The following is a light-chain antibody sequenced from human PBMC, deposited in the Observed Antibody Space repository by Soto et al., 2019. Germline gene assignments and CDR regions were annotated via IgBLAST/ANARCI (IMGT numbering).Light chain of an antibody. CDR2: GAS. CDR3: QQYTNWPMT. CDR1: QSVSSN. J-gene: IGKJ1*01. Sequence: EIVMTQSPATLSVSPGERATLSCRSSQSVSSNLAWYQQKPGQAPRLLIYGASTRATGIPARFSGSGSGTELNLTVSSLESEDFAVYYCQQYTNWPMTFGQGTKVEIK. V-gene: IGKV3-15*01.